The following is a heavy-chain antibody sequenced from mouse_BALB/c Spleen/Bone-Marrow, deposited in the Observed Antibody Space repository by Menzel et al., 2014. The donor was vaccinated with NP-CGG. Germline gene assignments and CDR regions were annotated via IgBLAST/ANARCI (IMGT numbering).Heavy chain of an antibody. CDR3: ARYYYGSSLFDY. V-gene: IGHV14-3*02. Sequence: VQLQQSGAELVKPGASVKLSCTASGFNIKDTYMHWVKQRPERGLEWIGRIDPANGNTKYDPKFQGKATITADTSSYTAYLQLSSLTSEDTAVYYCARYYYGSSLFDYWGQGTTLTVSS. J-gene: IGHJ2*01. D-gene: IGHD1-1*01. CDR1: GFNIKDTY. CDR2: IDPANGNT.